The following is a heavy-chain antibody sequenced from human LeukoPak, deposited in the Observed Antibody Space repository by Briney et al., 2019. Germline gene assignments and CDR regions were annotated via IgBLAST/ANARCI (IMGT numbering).Heavy chain of an antibody. J-gene: IGHJ6*03. Sequence: ASVKVSCKASVYTFTSYDINWVRQATGQGLEWMGWMNPNSGNTGYAQKFQGRVTITRNTSISTAYMELSSLRSEDTAVYYCARATGIYYYYYMDVWGKGTTVTVSS. CDR3: ARATGIYYYYYMDV. CDR2: MNPNSGNT. V-gene: IGHV1-8*03. D-gene: IGHD4-17*01. CDR1: VYTFTSYD.